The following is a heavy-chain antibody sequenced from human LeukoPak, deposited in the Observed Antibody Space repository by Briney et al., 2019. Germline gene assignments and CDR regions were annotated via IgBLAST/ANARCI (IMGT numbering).Heavy chain of an antibody. CDR2: ISRGGSTI. V-gene: IGHV3-11*01. D-gene: IGHD2-2*01. CDR1: GFTFSNYY. Sequence: GGSLRLSCAVSGFTFSNYYKSWIRQAPGKGLEWVSYISRGGSTISHADSVKGRFTISRDNAQNSLYLQMNSLRAEDTAVYYSERRPPAGRCVHYWGRGTVVTVSS. J-gene: IGHJ1*01. CDR3: ERRPPAGRCVHY.